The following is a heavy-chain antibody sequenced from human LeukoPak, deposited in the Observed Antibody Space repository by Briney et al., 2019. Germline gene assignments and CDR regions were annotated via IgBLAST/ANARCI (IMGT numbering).Heavy chain of an antibody. J-gene: IGHJ4*02. CDR1: GFTFSSYI. CDR3: ARGYDVDGY. Sequence: GGSLRLSCAASGFTFSSYIMNWVRQARGKGLAWVSSINSSSSNIYYADSVKGRFTISRDNAKNSLYLQMNSLRAEYTAVYYCARGYDVDGYWGQGNLLSVSS. CDR2: INSSSSNI. D-gene: IGHD3-3*01. V-gene: IGHV3-21*01.